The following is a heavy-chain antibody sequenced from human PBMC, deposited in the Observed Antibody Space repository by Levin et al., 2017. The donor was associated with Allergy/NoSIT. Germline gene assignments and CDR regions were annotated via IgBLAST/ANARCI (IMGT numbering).Heavy chain of an antibody. J-gene: IGHJ4*02. CDR1: GFTFSNAW. D-gene: IGHD3-16*01. Sequence: GESLKISCAASGFTFSNAWMGWVRQAPGKGLEWLGRIKSKSDGGTADFAAPVNGRFTISRDDSKNTLYLQMNSLRTEDTAVYYCGTALTWGQMGGDYWGQGTLVTVSS. V-gene: IGHV3-15*01. CDR3: GTALTWGQMGGDY. CDR2: IKSKSDGGTA.